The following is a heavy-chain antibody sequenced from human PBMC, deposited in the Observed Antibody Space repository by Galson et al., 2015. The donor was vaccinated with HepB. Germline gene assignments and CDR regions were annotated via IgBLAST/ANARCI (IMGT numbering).Heavy chain of an antibody. CDR2: IIPIFGTA. Sequence: SVKVSCKASGGTFSSYAISWVRQAPGQGLEWMGGIIPIFGTANYAQKFQGRVTITADESTSTAYMELSSLRSEDTAVYYCARKGSSSGGRFDYWGQGTLVTVSS. J-gene: IGHJ4*02. CDR1: GGTFSSYA. D-gene: IGHD6-6*01. CDR3: ARKGSSSGGRFDY. V-gene: IGHV1-69*13.